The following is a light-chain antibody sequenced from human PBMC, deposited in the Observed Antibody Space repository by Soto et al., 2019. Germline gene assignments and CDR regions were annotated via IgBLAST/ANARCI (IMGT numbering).Light chain of an antibody. CDR3: QQLNSYPIT. CDR1: QSISSW. Sequence: DIRVTQSLSILLASVGDRVTITCRASQSISSWLAWYQQKPGKAPKLLIYKASSLESGVPSRFSGSGSGTDFTLTISSLQSEDFATYYCQQLNSYPITFGQGTRLEIK. V-gene: IGKV1-5*03. J-gene: IGKJ5*01. CDR2: KAS.